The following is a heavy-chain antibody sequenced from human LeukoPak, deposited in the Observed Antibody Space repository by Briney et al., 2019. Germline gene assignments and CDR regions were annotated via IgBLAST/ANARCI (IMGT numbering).Heavy chain of an antibody. D-gene: IGHD6-19*01. CDR3: ARDRVGSGWPRPWYFEF. V-gene: IGHV1-2*02. J-gene: IGHJ4*02. Sequence: ASLRLSSTPSVYTVTRYYFHCGRQAPGQRRGGLGWFNPNVGATICAAKFQGRVTMTRDTSIDTAYMEMRSLRSDDPAVYYCARDRVGSGWPRPWYFEFWGQGTLITVSS. CDR1: VYTVTRYY. CDR2: FNPNVGAT.